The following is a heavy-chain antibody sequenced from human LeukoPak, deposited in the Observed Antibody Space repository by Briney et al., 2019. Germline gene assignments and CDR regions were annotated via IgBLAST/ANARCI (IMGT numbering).Heavy chain of an antibody. V-gene: IGHV3-20*04. CDR1: GFTFDDFG. J-gene: IGHJ4*02. CDR2: INWNGGGT. CDR3: ARWELSGRVMERLSWIDH. D-gene: IGHD3-16*02. Sequence: GGSLRLSCAASGFTFDDFGMTWVRQAPGKGLEWVSGINWNGGGTGHADSVKGRFTISRDNAKKILYLQMNSLRVEDTAVYYCARWELSGRVMERLSWIDHWGQGALVTV.